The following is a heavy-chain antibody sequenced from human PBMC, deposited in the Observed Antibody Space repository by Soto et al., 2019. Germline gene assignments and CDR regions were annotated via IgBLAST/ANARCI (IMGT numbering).Heavy chain of an antibody. CDR2: ISHSGST. Sequence: SETLSLTCAVSGDYINSSHWWSWVRQPPGKGLEWIGQISHSGSTNYNPSLTSRVTISVDKPKNHFSLRLTSVTAADTPVYYCAARHFWSGPWTHTRLDYWGHGTLVTVS. J-gene: IGHJ4*01. CDR3: AARHFWSGPWTHTRLDY. CDR1: GDYINSSHW. D-gene: IGHD3-3*02. V-gene: IGHV4-4*02.